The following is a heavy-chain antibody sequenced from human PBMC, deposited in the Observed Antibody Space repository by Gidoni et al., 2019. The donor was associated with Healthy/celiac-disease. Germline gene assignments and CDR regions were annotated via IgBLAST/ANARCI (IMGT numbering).Heavy chain of an antibody. Sequence: QVQLVQSGAEVKKPGSSVKVSCKASGGTFSSYAISWVRQAPGQGLEWMGRIIPIFGIANYAQKFQGRVTITADKSTSTAYMELSSLRSEDTAVYYCAREVLAAAAPYDLVGDGMDVWGQGTTVTVSS. CDR3: AREVLAAAAPYDLVGDGMDV. J-gene: IGHJ6*02. V-gene: IGHV1-69*04. D-gene: IGHD6-13*01. CDR1: GGTFSSYA. CDR2: IIPIFGIA.